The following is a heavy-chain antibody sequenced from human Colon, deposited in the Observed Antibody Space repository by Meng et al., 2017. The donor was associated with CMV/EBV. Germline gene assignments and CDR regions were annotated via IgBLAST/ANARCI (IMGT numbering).Heavy chain of an antibody. J-gene: IGHJ5*02. D-gene: IGHD3-22*01. CDR1: GFAFSTFG. CDR2: ISSQSDYT. V-gene: IGHV3-23*01. Sequence: GESLKISCAASGFAFSTFGMTWVRQIPGKGLDWVSSISSQSDYTFYADSVKGRFTISRDNSKNTLYLQMTSLRVEDTALYYCAKLGRNDGDYDSYRWFAPWGQGTQVTVPQ. CDR3: AKLGRNDGDYDSYRWFAP.